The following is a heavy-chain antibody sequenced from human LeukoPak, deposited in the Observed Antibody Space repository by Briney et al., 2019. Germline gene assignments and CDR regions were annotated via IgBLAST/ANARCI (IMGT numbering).Heavy chain of an antibody. CDR1: RGSISSSSDY. CDR3: ARDTGGYSSFDY. J-gene: IGHJ4*02. D-gene: IGHD2-8*02. CDR2: VYYSGST. V-gene: IGHV4-39*01. Sequence: PSETLSLTCTVSRGSISSSSDYWGWLRQPPGKGLEWIATVYYSGSTYYNPSLRSRVTISVGTSKNQFSLKLSSVTAADTAVYYCARDTGGYSSFDYWGQGTLVTVSS.